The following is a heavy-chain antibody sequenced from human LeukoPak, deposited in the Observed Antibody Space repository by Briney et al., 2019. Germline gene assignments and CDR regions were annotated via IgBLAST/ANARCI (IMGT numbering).Heavy chain of an antibody. V-gene: IGHV3-23*01. CDR3: AKDLAQYYGSGSYVDY. J-gene: IGHJ4*02. CDR1: GFTFSSYG. CDR2: ISGSGGST. D-gene: IGHD3-10*01. Sequence: GGSLRLSCAASGFTFSSYGMSWVRQAPGKGLEWVSAISGSGGSTYYADSVKGRFTISRDNSKNTLYLQMNSLRAEDTAVYYCAKDLAQYYGSGSYVDYWGQGTLVTVSS.